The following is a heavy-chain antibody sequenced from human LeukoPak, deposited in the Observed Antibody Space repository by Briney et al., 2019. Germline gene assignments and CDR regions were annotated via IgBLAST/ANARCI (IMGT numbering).Heavy chain of an antibody. D-gene: IGHD3-9*01. CDR1: GYSFTSYW. Sequence: PGESLKTSCKGSGYSFTSYWIAWVRQMPGKGLEWMGIIYPGDSDTRYSPSFQGQVTISADKSISTAYLQWSSLKASDTAMYYCARVIQNYDILTGSETNWFDPWGQGTLVTVSS. CDR3: ARVIQNYDILTGSETNWFDP. J-gene: IGHJ5*02. CDR2: IYPGDSDT. V-gene: IGHV5-51*01.